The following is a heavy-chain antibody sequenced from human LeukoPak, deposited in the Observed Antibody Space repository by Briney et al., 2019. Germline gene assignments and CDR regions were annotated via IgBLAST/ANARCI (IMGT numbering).Heavy chain of an antibody. V-gene: IGHV3-21*01. CDR3: ARDRASYYYDSSGSGVDY. Sequence: GGSLRLSCAASGFTFSSYSMNWVRQAPGKGLEWVSSISSSSSYIYYADSVKGRFTISRDNAKNSLYLQMNSLRAEDTAVYYCARDRASYYYDSSGSGVDYWGQGTLVTVSS. D-gene: IGHD3-22*01. J-gene: IGHJ4*02. CDR1: GFTFSSYS. CDR2: ISSSSSYI.